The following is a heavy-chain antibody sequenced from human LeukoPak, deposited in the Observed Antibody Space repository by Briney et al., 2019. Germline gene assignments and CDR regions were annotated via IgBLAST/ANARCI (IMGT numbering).Heavy chain of an antibody. CDR1: GGAITSSY. Sequence: SETLSLTCTVSGGAITSSYWSWIRQSPGEALEWVGFIHHNGNTNYNPSLNSRVTISIDTSKNQFSLWLRSVTAADTAVYYCARGWTIVGVVPGDHWGQGILVTVSS. CDR3: ARGWTIVGVVPGDH. D-gene: IGHD2-21*01. CDR2: IHHNGNT. V-gene: IGHV4-59*01. J-gene: IGHJ4*02.